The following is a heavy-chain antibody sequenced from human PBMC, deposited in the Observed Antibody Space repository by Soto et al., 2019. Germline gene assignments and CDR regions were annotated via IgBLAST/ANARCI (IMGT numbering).Heavy chain of an antibody. Sequence: KPGGSLRLSCAASGFTFSNAWMSWVRQAPGKGLEWVGRIKSKTDGGTTDYAAPVKGRFTISRDDSKNTLYLQMNSLKTEDTAVYYCTTGVDYDILTGYSLTYYYYGMDVWGQGTTVTVSS. D-gene: IGHD3-9*01. CDR2: IKSKTDGGTT. J-gene: IGHJ6*02. V-gene: IGHV3-15*01. CDR3: TTGVDYDILTGYSLTYYYYGMDV. CDR1: GFTFSNAW.